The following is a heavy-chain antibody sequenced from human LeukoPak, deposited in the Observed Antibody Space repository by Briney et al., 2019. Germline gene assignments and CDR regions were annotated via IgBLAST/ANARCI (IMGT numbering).Heavy chain of an antibody. CDR1: GGSIGSGGYS. D-gene: IGHD1-14*01. V-gene: IGHV4-31*03. CDR3: ARGTRVSRGDFFDP. J-gene: IGHJ5*02. CDR2: IYYSGSA. Sequence: SETLSLTCTVSGGSIGSGGYSWSWIRQHPGKGLEWIGYIYYSGSAYYNPSLQSRVTISLDTSKNRFSLKLSSVTAADTAVYYCARGTRVSRGDFFDPWGQGTLVTVSS.